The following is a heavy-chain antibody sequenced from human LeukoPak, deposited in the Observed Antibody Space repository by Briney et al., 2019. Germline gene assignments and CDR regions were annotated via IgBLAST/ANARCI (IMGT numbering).Heavy chain of an antibody. V-gene: IGHV3-23*01. CDR2: ISGSGGSK. CDR3: ARGNYYGQDY. J-gene: IGHJ4*02. CDR1: GFTFSSYA. D-gene: IGHD3-10*01. Sequence: GGSLRLSCAASGFTFSSYAMTWVRQTPGKGLEWVSAISGSGGSKYYADSVQGRFTISRDNSKNTLYLQMNSLRAEDTAVYYCARGNYYGQDYWGQGTLVTVSS.